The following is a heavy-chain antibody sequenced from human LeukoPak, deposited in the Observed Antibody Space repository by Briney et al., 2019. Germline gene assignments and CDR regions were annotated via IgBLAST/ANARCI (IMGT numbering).Heavy chain of an antibody. V-gene: IGHV4-39*01. Sequence: SETLSLTCTVSGGSISSSSYYWGWIRQPPGKGLEWIGSIYYSGSTYYNPSLKSRVTISVDTSKNQFSLKLSSVTAADTAVYYCARQSSQLRDYYFDYWGQGTLVTVSS. D-gene: IGHD2-2*01. CDR2: IYYSGST. CDR3: ARQSSQLRDYYFDY. CDR1: GGSISSSSYY. J-gene: IGHJ4*02.